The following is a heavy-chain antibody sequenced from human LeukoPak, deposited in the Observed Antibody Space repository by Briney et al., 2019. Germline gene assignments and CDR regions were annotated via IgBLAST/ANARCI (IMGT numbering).Heavy chain of an antibody. CDR2: IYYSGST. J-gene: IGHJ4*01. D-gene: IGHD3-22*01. Sequence: SETLSLTCTVSGGSISSYYWSWIRQPPGKGLEWIGYIYYSGSTNYNPSLKSRVTISVDTSKNQFSLKLSSVTAADTAVYYCARGPNYYDSSGYFDYWGQEPWSPSPQ. CDR1: GGSISSYY. CDR3: ARGPNYYDSSGYFDY. V-gene: IGHV4-59*01.